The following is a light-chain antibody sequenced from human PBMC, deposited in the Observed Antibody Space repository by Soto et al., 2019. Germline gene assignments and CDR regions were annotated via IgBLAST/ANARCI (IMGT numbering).Light chain of an antibody. CDR1: QSVSSSY. CDR3: KHYCSSPRK. Sequence: EIVLTQSPGTLSLSPGEGATVSCRASQSVSSSYLAWYQQKPGQAPRLLICGASSRATGIPDRFSGRGSGAHFALTITRLEPEDFAVYYCKHYCSSPRKFGQGTKVDIK. V-gene: IGKV3-20*01. CDR2: GAS. J-gene: IGKJ1*01.